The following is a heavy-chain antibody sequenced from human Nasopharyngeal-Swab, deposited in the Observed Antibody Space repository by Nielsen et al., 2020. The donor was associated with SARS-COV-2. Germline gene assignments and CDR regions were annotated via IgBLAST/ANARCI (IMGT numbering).Heavy chain of an antibody. V-gene: IGHV1-69*13. D-gene: IGHD7-27*01. CDR1: GYTFTNSH. CDR3: ARTGVTGRAFDI. CDR2: IIPIFGTA. Sequence: SVKVSCKASGYTFTNSHMHWVRQAPGQGLEWMGGIIPIFGTANYAQKFQGRVTITADESTSTAYMELSSLRSEDTAVYYCARTGVTGRAFDIWGQGTMVTVSS. J-gene: IGHJ3*02.